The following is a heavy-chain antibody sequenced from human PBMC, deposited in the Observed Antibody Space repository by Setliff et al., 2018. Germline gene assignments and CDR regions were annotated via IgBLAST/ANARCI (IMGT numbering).Heavy chain of an antibody. CDR3: ASAGHSGSWFPFDAFHI. CDR1: GFTFDDYG. CDR2: INWNGGST. J-gene: IGHJ3*02. D-gene: IGHD6-13*01. Sequence: GGSLRLSCAASGFTFDDYGMSWVRQAPGKGLEWVSGINWNGGSTGYVDSVKGRFTISRDNTKNSLYLQMNSLRAEDTAVYYCASAGHSGSWFPFDAFHIWGQGTMVTVSS. V-gene: IGHV3-20*04.